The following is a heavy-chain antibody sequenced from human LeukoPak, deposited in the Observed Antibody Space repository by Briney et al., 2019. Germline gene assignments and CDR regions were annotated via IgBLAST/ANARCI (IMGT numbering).Heavy chain of an antibody. V-gene: IGHV3-33*01. J-gene: IGHJ4*02. CDR1: GFTFSSYG. CDR3: AREARDSSGYDADY. D-gene: IGHD3-22*01. Sequence: PGGSLRLSCAASGFTFSSYGMHWVRQAPGKGLEWVAVIWYDGSNKYYADSVKGRFTISRDNSKNTLYLQMNSLRAEDTAEYYCAREARDSSGYDADYWGQGTLVTVSS. CDR2: IWYDGSNK.